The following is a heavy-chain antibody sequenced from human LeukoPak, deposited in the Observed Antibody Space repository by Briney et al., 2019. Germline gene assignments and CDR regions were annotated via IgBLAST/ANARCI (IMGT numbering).Heavy chain of an antibody. CDR2: IKEDGSEK. J-gene: IGHJ4*02. V-gene: IGHV3-7*01. CDR1: GFTFSRYW. Sequence: QPGGSLRLSCAASGFTFSRYWMNWVRQAPGKGLEWVASIKEDGSEKSYVDSVKGRFTISSDNAKNSLYLQMNSLRAEDTAVYYCVSCGTTTCIISFDHWGQGTLVTVSS. D-gene: IGHD2-2*01. CDR3: VSCGTTTCIISFDH.